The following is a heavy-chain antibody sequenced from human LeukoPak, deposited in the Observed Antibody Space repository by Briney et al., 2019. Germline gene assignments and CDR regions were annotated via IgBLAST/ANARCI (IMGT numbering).Heavy chain of an antibody. Sequence: PSETLSLTCTVSGGSISNYYWSWIRQPPGKELEWIGDISYSGSTTYKPSLISRVTISVDTSKNQFSLKLNSVTAADTAVYYCARRTVVAATRGYYYYGMDVWGQGTTVTVSS. CDR1: GGSISNYY. CDR3: ARRTVVAATRGYYYYGMDV. V-gene: IGHV4-59*01. D-gene: IGHD2-15*01. J-gene: IGHJ6*02. CDR2: ISYSGST.